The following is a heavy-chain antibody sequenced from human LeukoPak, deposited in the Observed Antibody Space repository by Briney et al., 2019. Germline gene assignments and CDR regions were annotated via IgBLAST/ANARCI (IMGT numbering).Heavy chain of an antibody. V-gene: IGHV4-30-4*01. CDR3: ARVGLFPLHAFDI. D-gene: IGHD3/OR15-3a*01. CDR1: GGSISSGDYY. CDR2: IYYSGST. Sequence: SETLSLTCTVSGGSISSGDYYWSWIRQPPGKGLEWIGYIYYSGSTYYNPSLKSRVTISVDTSKNQFSLKLSSVTAADTAVYYCARVGLFPLHAFDIWGQRTMVTVSS. J-gene: IGHJ3*02.